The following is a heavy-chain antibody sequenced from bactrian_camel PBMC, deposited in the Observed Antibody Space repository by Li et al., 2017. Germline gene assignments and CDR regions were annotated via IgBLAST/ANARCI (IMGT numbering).Heavy chain of an antibody. CDR1: GFIFSNHY. Sequence: HVQLVESGGGLVQPGGSLRLSCAASGFIFSNHYMSWVRQAPGKGLEWVSSINSDGSKAFYADSVKGRFTISRDNAKNTLYLHLNSLKTEDTAMYYCAKEDGGPYITPYRYLEVWGQGTQVTVS. V-gene: IGHV3-2*01. J-gene: IGHJ2*01. CDR2: INSDGSKA. CDR3: AKEDGGPYITPYRYLEV. D-gene: IGHD7*01.